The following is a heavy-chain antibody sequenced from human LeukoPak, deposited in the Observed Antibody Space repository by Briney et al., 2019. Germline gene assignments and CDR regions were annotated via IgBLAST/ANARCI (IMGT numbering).Heavy chain of an antibody. CDR2: INPNSGDT. V-gene: IGHV1-2*02. Sequence: ASVKVSCKASGYAFTGYYIHWVRQAPGQGLEWMGWINPNSGDTNYAQKFQGRVTMTRDTSFSTAYMELSSLRSDDTAVYYRAREGQPFAYDIWGQGTMVTVSS. CDR3: AREGQPFAYDI. J-gene: IGHJ3*02. CDR1: GYAFTGYY. D-gene: IGHD2-2*01.